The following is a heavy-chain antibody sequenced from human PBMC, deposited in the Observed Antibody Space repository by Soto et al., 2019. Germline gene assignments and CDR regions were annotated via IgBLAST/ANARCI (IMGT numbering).Heavy chain of an antibody. CDR1: GFSLSTSGVG. V-gene: IGHV2-5*02. CDR2: IYWDDDK. J-gene: IGHJ6*03. Sequence: SGPTLVNPTQTLTLTCTFSGFSLSTSGVGVGWIRQPPGKALEWLALIYWDDDKRYSTSLKSRLTISKDTSKSQVVLTMTNMDPVDTATYYCARLRGYYYMDVWGKGTTVTVSS. CDR3: ARLRGYYYMDV. D-gene: IGHD5-12*01.